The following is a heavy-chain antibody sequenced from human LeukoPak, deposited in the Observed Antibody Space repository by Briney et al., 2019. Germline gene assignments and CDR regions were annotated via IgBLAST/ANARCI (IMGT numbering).Heavy chain of an antibody. Sequence: PGRSLRLSCAASGFTFDDYAMHWVRQAPGKGLEWVSGISWSSGSIGYADSVKGRFTISRDNAKNSLYLQMNSLRAEDMALYYCAKGTHPALAAAGRTSFDYWGQGTLVTVSS. J-gene: IGHJ4*02. CDR1: GFTFDDYA. D-gene: IGHD6-13*01. CDR3: AKGTHPALAAAGRTSFDY. V-gene: IGHV3-9*03. CDR2: ISWSSGSI.